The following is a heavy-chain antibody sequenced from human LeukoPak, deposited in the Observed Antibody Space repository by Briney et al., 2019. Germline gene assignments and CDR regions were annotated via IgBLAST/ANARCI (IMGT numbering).Heavy chain of an antibody. D-gene: IGHD5-18*01. J-gene: IGHJ4*02. V-gene: IGHV4-39*01. Sequence: KTSETLSLTCTVSGGSISSSSYYWGCFRQPPGKGLEWIGSSYYSGSTYYNPSLKSRVTISVDTSKNQFSLKLSSVTAADTAVYYCASGPLHYGYVYCFDYWGQGTLVTVCS. CDR3: ASGPLHYGYVYCFDY. CDR2: SYYSGST. CDR1: GGSISSSSYY.